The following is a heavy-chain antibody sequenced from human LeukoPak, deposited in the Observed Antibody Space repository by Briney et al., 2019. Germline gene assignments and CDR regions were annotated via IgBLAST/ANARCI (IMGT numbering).Heavy chain of an antibody. CDR2: IRAYNGNT. J-gene: IGHJ5*02. CDR1: GYTFTDHY. D-gene: IGHD6-13*01. CDR3: ARDPWQQLVFFGENWFVP. Sequence: GASVKVSCAASGYTFTDHYIHWVRPAPGQGVEWMGWIRAYNGNTNYAQQLQGSVTMTTDTSTSTAYMELRTLRSDDTAVYYCARDPWQQLVFFGENWFVPWGQGTLVTVSS. V-gene: IGHV1-18*04.